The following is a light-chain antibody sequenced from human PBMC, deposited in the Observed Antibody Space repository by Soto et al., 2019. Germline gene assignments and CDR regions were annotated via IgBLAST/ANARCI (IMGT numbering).Light chain of an antibody. V-gene: IGKV4-1*01. CDR1: QSVLYNSNNDSY. CDR3: QQYYNIPWT. Sequence: DIVMTQTPDSLAVSLGERATINCRSSQSVLYNSNNDSYLTWYQQKPGQSPKVLIYWASTRDSGVPDRFSGSGSGTDSTLTISSLQAEDVAVYYCQQYYNIPWTFGQGTKVEIK. J-gene: IGKJ1*01. CDR2: WAS.